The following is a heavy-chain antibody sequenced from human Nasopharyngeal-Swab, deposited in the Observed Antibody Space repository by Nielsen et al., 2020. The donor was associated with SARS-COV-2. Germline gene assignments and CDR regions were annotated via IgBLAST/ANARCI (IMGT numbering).Heavy chain of an antibody. V-gene: IGHV4-39*07. Sequence: SETLSLTCTVSGGSISSSSYYWGWIRQPPGKGLEWIGSIYYSGSTYYNPCLKSRVTISVDTSKNQFSRKLSSVTAADTAVYYCARERGRGGIWNYYYYYMDVWGKGTMVTVSS. J-gene: IGHJ6*03. D-gene: IGHD3-10*01. CDR1: GGSISSSSYY. CDR3: ARERGRGGIWNYYYYYMDV. CDR2: IYYSGST.